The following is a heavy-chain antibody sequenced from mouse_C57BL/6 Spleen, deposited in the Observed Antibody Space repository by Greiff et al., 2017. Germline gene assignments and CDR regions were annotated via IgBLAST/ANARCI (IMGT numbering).Heavy chain of an antibody. CDR1: GYTFTSYW. Sequence: DVKLQESGTVLARPGASVKMSCKTSGYTFTSYWMHWVKQRPGQGLEWIGAILPGNSDTSYNQKFKGKAKLTAVTSASTAYMELSSLTNEDSAVYYCTRVIYYDYDARGRDAMDYWGQGTSVTVSS. V-gene: IGHV1-5*01. D-gene: IGHD2-4*01. J-gene: IGHJ4*01. CDR3: TRVIYYDYDARGRDAMDY. CDR2: ILPGNSDT.